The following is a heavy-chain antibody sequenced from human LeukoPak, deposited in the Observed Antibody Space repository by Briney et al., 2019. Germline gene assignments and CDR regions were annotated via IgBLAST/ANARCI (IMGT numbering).Heavy chain of an antibody. D-gene: IGHD6-6*01. CDR3: ARDGLASSSLFSWFDP. CDR2: IYHSGST. Sequence: SETLSLTCAVSGYSISSGYYWGWIRQPPGKGLEWIGSIYHSGSTYYNPSLKSRVTISVDTSKNQFSLKLSSVTAADTAVYYCARDGLASSSLFSWFDPWGQGTLVTASS. J-gene: IGHJ5*02. CDR1: GYSISSGYY. V-gene: IGHV4-38-2*02.